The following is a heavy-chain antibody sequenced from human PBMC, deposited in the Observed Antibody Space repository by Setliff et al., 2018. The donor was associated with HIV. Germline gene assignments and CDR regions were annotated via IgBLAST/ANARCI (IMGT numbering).Heavy chain of an antibody. CDR2: VYYSGST. CDR1: GGSISSGGYY. Sequence: SETLSLTCTVSGGSISSGGYYWSWIRQHPGKGLDWIGRVYYSGSTDYNPSLQSRATLSIDTSKNQFSLKLTSVIAADTAIYYCARGPFVLRFLERLVYFDYWGQGKLVTVSS. CDR3: ARGPFVLRFLERLVYFDY. V-gene: IGHV4-31*03. D-gene: IGHD3-3*01. J-gene: IGHJ4*02.